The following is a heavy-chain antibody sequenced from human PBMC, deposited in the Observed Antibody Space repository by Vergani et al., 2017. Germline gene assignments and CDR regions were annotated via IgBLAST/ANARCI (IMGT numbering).Heavy chain of an antibody. V-gene: IGHV4-39*07. J-gene: IGHJ5*02. CDR3: AGAGDWFDP. D-gene: IGHD4/OR15-4a*01. Sequence: QLQLQESGPGLVKPSETLSLTCTVSGGSISSSSYYWGWFRQPPGKGLEWIGSIYYSGITYYNPSLKSRVTITVDTSKNQFSLKLGSVTAADTSVYYCAGAGDWFDPWGQGTLVTVSS. CDR1: GGSISSSSYY. CDR2: IYYSGIT.